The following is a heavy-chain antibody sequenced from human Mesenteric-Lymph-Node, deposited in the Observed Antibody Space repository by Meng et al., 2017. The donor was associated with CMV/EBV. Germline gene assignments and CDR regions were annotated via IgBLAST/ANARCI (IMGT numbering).Heavy chain of an antibody. Sequence: SCTASGFRLRDYYMTWIRQAPEKGLEWVSYISGSGDSMYYTESVKGRFTVSRDNARNSLYLQMNSLRAEDTAVYYCARDFSNLGMDVWGQGTTVTVSS. CDR2: ISGSGDSM. CDR3: ARDFSNLGMDV. CDR1: GFRLRDYY. D-gene: IGHD3-16*01. V-gene: IGHV3-11*04. J-gene: IGHJ6*02.